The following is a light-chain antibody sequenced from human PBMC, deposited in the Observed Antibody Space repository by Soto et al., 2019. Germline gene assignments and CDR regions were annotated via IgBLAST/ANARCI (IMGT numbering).Light chain of an antibody. CDR3: TSYTNSSTLL. Sequence: ALTQPASVSGSPGQSIAISCTGTSSDVGGYNYVSWYQQHPGKAPKLIIYDVGDRPSGVSDRFSGSKSGNTASLTISGLRAEDEADYHCTSYTNSSTLLFGGGTKVTVL. CDR1: SSDVGGYNY. V-gene: IGLV2-14*03. J-gene: IGLJ2*01. CDR2: DVG.